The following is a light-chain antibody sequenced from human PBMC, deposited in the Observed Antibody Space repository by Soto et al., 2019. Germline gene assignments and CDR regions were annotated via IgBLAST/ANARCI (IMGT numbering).Light chain of an antibody. J-gene: IGLJ1*01. CDR3: QSYDSSLSGYV. V-gene: IGLV1-40*01. CDR2: ANS. CDR1: SSNIGAGYD. Sequence: QPVLTQPPSVSGAPGQRVTISCTGSSSNIGAGYDVHWYQQLLGTAPKLLIYANSNRPSGVPDRFSGSKSGTSASLAITGLQAEDEADYYCQSYDSSLSGYVFGTGTKVTVL.